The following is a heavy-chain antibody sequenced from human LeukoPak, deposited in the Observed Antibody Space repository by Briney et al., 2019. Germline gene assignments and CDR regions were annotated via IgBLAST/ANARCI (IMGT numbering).Heavy chain of an antibody. J-gene: IGHJ4*02. D-gene: IGHD6-13*01. CDR3: ARSFSAGDFDY. CDR1: GVSISSITW. Sequence: ETLSLTCAVSGVSISSITWWSWVRQPPGKGLEWVANIKQDGSEKYYVDSVKGRFTISRDNAKNSLYLQMNSLRAEDTAVYYCARSFSAGDFDYWGQGTLVTVSS. V-gene: IGHV3-7*01. CDR2: IKQDGSEK.